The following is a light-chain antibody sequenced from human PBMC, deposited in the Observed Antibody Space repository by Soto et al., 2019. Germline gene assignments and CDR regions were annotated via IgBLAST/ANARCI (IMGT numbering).Light chain of an antibody. CDR1: SSDVGGYNY. Sequence: QSALTQPASVSGSPGQSITISCTGTSSDVGGYNYVSWYQQHPGKAPKLMIYDVRNRPSGVSNRFSGSKSVNTASLTISGLQAEEEADYYCSSYTTLSTYVFGTGTKLTVL. V-gene: IGLV2-14*01. CDR2: DVR. J-gene: IGLJ1*01. CDR3: SSYTTLSTYV.